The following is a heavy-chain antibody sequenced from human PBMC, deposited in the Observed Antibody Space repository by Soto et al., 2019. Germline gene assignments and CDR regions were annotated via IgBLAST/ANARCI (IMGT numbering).Heavy chain of an antibody. CDR2: ISIGSSAI. CDR3: AIDWGVWECDIGTHIPHLDS. V-gene: IGHV3-48*01. J-gene: IGHJ4*02. CDR1: GFTFSDNG. Sequence: EVQLVESGGGLVQPGGSLRLSCEASGFTFSDNGMNWVRQTPGKGLEWVSFISIGSSAIDYADSVRGRFTISRDNAKSSLYLQMNSLSGEDTAVYYCAIDWGVWECDIGTHIPHLDSWGQGTLVTVSS. D-gene: IGHD2-15*01.